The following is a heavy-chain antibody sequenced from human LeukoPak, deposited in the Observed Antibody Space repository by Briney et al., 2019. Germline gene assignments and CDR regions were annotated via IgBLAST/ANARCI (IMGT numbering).Heavy chain of an antibody. Sequence: GGSLRLSCAASGFTFSDYYMSWIRQAPGKGLEWVSYISSSGSTIYYADSVKGRFTISRDNARNSLYLQMNSLRDEDTAVYYCARELRQWLGLSYWGQGTLVTVSS. D-gene: IGHD6-19*01. V-gene: IGHV3-11*04. CDR3: ARELRQWLGLSY. J-gene: IGHJ4*02. CDR2: ISSSGSTI. CDR1: GFTFSDYY.